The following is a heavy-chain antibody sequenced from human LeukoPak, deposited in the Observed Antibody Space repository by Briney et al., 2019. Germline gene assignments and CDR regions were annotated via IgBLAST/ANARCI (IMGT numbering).Heavy chain of an antibody. Sequence: PGGSLRLSCATSGFTFSTFWMNWFRQAPGKGLEWVSAISGSGGSTYYADSVKGRFTISRDNSKNTLYLQMNSLRAEDTAVYYCAKDRDRCFQHWGQGTLVTASS. V-gene: IGHV3-23*01. CDR1: GFTFSTFW. CDR2: ISGSGGST. CDR3: AKDRDRCFQH. J-gene: IGHJ1*01. D-gene: IGHD2-15*01.